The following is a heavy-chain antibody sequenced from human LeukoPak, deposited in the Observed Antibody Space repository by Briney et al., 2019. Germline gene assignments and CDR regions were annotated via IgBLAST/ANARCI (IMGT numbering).Heavy chain of an antibody. CDR2: IIPIFGTA. Sequence: SVKVSCKASGGTFSSYAISWVRQAPGQGLEWMGGIIPIFGTANYAQKFQGRVTITAHKSTSTAYMELSSLRSEDTAVYYCASSDYYYYYYMDVWSKGTTVTVSS. V-gene: IGHV1-69*06. J-gene: IGHJ6*03. CDR1: GGTFSSYA. CDR3: ASSDYYYYYYMDV.